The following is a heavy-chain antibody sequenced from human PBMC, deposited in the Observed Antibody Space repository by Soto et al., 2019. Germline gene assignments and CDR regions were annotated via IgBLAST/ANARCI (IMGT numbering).Heavy chain of an antibody. CDR3: ARGRGLYNSGRSQLDS. J-gene: IGHJ4*02. D-gene: IGHD1-1*01. Sequence: QVRLVQSGAEVKKPGSSVRVSCKASGDSFSKYTVNWVRQAPRQGLEWMGGIIPRFGTTNYAPTLQDRVTITADESMNTVYMELSSLRSEDTALYYCARGRGLYNSGRSQLDSWGQGTLVTVSS. CDR1: GDSFSKYT. CDR2: IIPRFGTT. V-gene: IGHV1-69*01.